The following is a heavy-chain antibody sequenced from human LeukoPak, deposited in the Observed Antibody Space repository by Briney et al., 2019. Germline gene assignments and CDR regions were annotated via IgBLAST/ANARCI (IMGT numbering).Heavy chain of an antibody. J-gene: IGHJ4*02. CDR1: GFTFSSYE. Sequence: GGSLRLSXAASGFTFSSYEMNWARQAPGKGLEWVSYISSSGSTIYYADSVKGRFTISRDNAKNSLYLQMNSLRAEDTAVYYFARDGTIYDYWGQGTLVTVSS. D-gene: IGHD3-3*01. CDR2: ISSSGSTI. CDR3: ARDGTIYDY. V-gene: IGHV3-48*03.